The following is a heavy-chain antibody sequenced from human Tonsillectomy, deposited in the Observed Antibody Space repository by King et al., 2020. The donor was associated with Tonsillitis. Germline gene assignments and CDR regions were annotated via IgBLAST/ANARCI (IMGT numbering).Heavy chain of an antibody. J-gene: IGHJ6*03. V-gene: IGHV3-23*04. CDR2: ISDSGGST. D-gene: IGHD6-6*01. Sequence: VQLVESGGGLVHPGGSLRLSCAASGFTFSSYGMSWVRQAPGKGLEWVSGISDSGGSTYYADSVKGRFTISRDNSKNTLYVQMNSRRAKDTAVYYCAKAPIAPRLNYYYYYYMDVWGKGTTVTVS. CDR3: AKAPIAPRLNYYYYYYMDV. CDR1: GFTFSSYG.